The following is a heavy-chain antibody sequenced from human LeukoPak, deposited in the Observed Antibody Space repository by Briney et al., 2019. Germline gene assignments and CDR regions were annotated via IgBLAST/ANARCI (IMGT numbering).Heavy chain of an antibody. CDR3: AGSNYDIVAGHEF. Sequence: PSETLLLTCTVSSGSISGYYWNWIRQPPGKGLEWIGYIYYSGNTNYNPSLNSRVSISIDTSKKQVSLKLSSVTAADSAVYYCAGSNYDIVAGHEFWGQGTLVTVSS. CDR2: IYYSGNT. J-gene: IGHJ4*02. CDR1: SGSISGYY. V-gene: IGHV4-59*01. D-gene: IGHD3-9*01.